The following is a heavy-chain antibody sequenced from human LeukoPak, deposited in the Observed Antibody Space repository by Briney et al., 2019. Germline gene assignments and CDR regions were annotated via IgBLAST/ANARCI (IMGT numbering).Heavy chain of an antibody. CDR3: ARGSTVYSGYDSPYYFDY. CDR1: GGSISSSNW. CDR2: IYHSGST. J-gene: IGHJ4*02. Sequence: PSGTLSLTCAVSGGSISSSNWWSWVRQPPGKGLEWIGEIYHSGSTNYNPSLKSRVTISVDKSKNQFSLKLSSVTAADTAVYYCARGSTVYSGYDSPYYFDYWGQGTLVTVSS. V-gene: IGHV4-4*02. D-gene: IGHD5-12*01.